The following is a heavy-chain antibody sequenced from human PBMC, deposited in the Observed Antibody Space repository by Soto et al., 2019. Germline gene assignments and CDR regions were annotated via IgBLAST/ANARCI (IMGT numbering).Heavy chain of an antibody. D-gene: IGHD4-17*01. CDR2: IYHSGTT. J-gene: IGHJ6*02. Sequence: QLQLQESGSGLVKPSQTLSLTCAVSGGSISSGGYSWSWMRQPPGKGLEWIGYIYHSGTTYYNPSLKSRVTISVDRSKNQFALKLGSVTAADTAVYYCARAHYGDYGYGMDVWGQGTTVTVSS. CDR3: ARAHYGDYGYGMDV. V-gene: IGHV4-30-2*01. CDR1: GGSISSGGYS.